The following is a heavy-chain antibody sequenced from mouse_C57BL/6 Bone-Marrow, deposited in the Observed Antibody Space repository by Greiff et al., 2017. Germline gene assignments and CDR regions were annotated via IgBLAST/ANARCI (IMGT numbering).Heavy chain of an antibody. Sequence: QVQLQQSGTELVKPGASVKLSCKASGYTFTSYWMHWVKQRPGQGLEWIGNINPSNGGTNYNEKFKSKATLTVDKSSSTAYMQLSSLTSEDSAVYDCARAWIYDGYPFDYWGQGTTLTVSS. D-gene: IGHD2-3*01. CDR2: INPSNGGT. CDR3: ARAWIYDGYPFDY. J-gene: IGHJ2*01. CDR1: GYTFTSYW. V-gene: IGHV1-53*01.